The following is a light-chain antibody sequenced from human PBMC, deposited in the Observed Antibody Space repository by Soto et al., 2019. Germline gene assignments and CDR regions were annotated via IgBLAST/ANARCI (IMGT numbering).Light chain of an antibody. CDR2: DIS. J-gene: IGKJ5*01. CDR1: QSVAGS. V-gene: IGKV3-11*01. Sequence: EFVLTQSPATLSLSPGERAILSCRASQSVAGSLAWYQQKPGQAPRLLIYDISTRAAAIPARFSGSGSGTDFTLTVSSLEPEDFALYYCQQRSNRIPFGQVTRLEI. CDR3: QQRSNRIP.